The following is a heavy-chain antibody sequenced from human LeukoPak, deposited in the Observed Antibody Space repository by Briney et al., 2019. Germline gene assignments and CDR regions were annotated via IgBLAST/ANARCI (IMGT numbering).Heavy chain of an antibody. V-gene: IGHV3-9*01. CDR1: GFTFDDYA. D-gene: IGHD1-26*01. CDR2: ISWNSGSI. Sequence: GGSLRLSCAASGFTFDDYAMHWVRQAPGKGLEWVSGISWNSGSIGYADSVKGRFTISRDNAKNTLYLQMNSLRAEDTAVYYCARVAGGSYPEDACDIWGQGTMVTVSS. CDR3: ARVAGGSYPEDACDI. J-gene: IGHJ3*02.